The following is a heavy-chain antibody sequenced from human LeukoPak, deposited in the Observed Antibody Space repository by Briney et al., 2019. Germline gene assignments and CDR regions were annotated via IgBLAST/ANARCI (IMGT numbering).Heavy chain of an antibody. CDR1: GGSFSGYY. J-gene: IGHJ3*02. D-gene: IGHD2-15*01. Sequence: SETLSLTCAVYGGSFSGYYWSWTRHPPGKGLEWIGEINHNESHNYNTSLKSRVTISVDTSKSQFSLKLSSVTAADTAVYYCARGRLYCSGGSCYHSDAFDIWGQGTMVTVSS. V-gene: IGHV4-34*01. CDR2: INHNESH. CDR3: ARGRLYCSGGSCYHSDAFDI.